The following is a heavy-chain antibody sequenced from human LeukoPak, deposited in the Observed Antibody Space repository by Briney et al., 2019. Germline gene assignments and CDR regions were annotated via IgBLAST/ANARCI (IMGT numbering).Heavy chain of an antibody. V-gene: IGHV1-2*02. CDR2: INPEKRDT. D-gene: IGHD5-12*01. J-gene: IGHJ4*02. CDR3: AKKVRGPSHPLDF. CDR1: GYTFTGYA. Sequence: ASVKVSCKASGYTFTGYAIHWVRQSPGQGLEWMGWINPEKRDTGYAHKFQGRVTMTSDTSISTAYMELSSLRSDDTAVYYCAKKVRGPSHPLDFWGQGTLVTVSS.